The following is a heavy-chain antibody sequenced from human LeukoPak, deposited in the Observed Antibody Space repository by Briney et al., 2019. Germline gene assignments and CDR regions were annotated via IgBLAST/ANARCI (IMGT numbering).Heavy chain of an antibody. J-gene: IGHJ4*02. CDR3: ARRVRSADHRCDY. CDR2: IYYSGST. V-gene: IGHV4-39*07. Sequence: PSETLSLTCTVSGGSISSSSYYWGWIRQPPGKGLEWIGSIYYSGSTYYNPSLKSRVTISVDTSKNQFSLQVTSVTAADTAVYYCARRVRSADHRCDYWGQGTLVTVSP. CDR1: GGSISSSSYY. D-gene: IGHD1-14*01.